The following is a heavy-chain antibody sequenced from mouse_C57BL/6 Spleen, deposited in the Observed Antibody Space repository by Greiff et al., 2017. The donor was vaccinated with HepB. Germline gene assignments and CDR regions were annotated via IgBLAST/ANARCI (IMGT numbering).Heavy chain of an antibody. CDR3: TRFVNYYGSRGPSMDY. D-gene: IGHD1-1*01. Sequence: QVQLQQSGAELVRPGASVTLSCKASGYTFTDYEMHWVKQTPVHGLEWIGAIDPETGGTAYNQKFKGKAILTADKSSSTAYMELRSLTSEDSAVYYCTRFVNYYGSRGPSMDYWGQGTSVTVSS. J-gene: IGHJ4*01. CDR2: IDPETGGT. V-gene: IGHV1-15*01. CDR1: GYTFTDYE.